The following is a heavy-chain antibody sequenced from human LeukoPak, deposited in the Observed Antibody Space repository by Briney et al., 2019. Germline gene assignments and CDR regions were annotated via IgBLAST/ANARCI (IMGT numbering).Heavy chain of an antibody. CDR2: ISYDGSNK. D-gene: IGHD6-19*01. CDR3: AREAAVSGPSYFDF. V-gene: IGHV3-30-3*01. Sequence: GRSLRLSCAASGFTFPIYAIHWVRQSPGKGLEWVAVISYDGSNKYYADSVKGRFTISRDNSKNTLYLQMNSLRAEDMAVYYCAREAAVSGPSYFDFWGQGTLVTVSS. J-gene: IGHJ4*02. CDR1: GFTFPIYA.